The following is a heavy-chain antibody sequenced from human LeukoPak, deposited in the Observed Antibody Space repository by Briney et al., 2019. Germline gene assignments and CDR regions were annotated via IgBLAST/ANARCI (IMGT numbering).Heavy chain of an antibody. CDR1: GFTFSTYG. J-gene: IGHJ4*02. CDR2: ISGSGGST. V-gene: IGHV3-23*01. Sequence: GGSLRLSCAASGFTFSTYGMSWVRQAPGKGLEWVSGISGSGGSTYYADSVKGRFTISRDNSKNTLYLQMNSLRAEDTAVYYCAKCNGKYYFDYWGQGTLVTVSS. CDR3: AKCNGKYYFDY.